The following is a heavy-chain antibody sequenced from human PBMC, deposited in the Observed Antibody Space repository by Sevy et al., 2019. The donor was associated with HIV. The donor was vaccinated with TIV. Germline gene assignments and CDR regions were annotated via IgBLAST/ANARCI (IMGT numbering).Heavy chain of an antibody. CDR3: GREMISMVPGVPDAFDI. CDR1: GFTFGNYW. V-gene: IGHV3-74*01. J-gene: IGHJ3*02. CDR2: INNDGSNT. Sequence: GGSLRLSCAASGFTFGNYWMHWVRQAPGKGLVWISRINNDGSNTNYADSVKGRFTTSRDNAKNTLYLQMNSLRAEDTAVYYCGREMISMVPGVPDAFDIWGQRTMVTV. D-gene: IGHD3-10*01.